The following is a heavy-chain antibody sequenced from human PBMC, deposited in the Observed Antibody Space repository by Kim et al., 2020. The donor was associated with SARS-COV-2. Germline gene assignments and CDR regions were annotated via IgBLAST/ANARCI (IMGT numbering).Heavy chain of an antibody. CDR3: AKDHSSREDRYYYGMDV. V-gene: IGHV3-23*01. J-gene: IGHJ6*02. D-gene: IGHD6-13*01. Sequence: VKGRFTISRDSSENTLYLQMNSLRAEDTAVYFCAKDHSSREDRYYYGMDVWGQGTTVTVSS.